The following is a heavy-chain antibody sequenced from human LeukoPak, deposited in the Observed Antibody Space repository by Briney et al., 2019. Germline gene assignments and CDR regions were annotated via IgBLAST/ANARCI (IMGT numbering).Heavy chain of an antibody. D-gene: IGHD6-13*01. Sequence: GGSLRLSCAASGFTFSSYWMSWVRQAPGKGLEWVANIKQDGSEKYYVDSVKGRFTNSRDNAKNSLYLQMNSLRAEDTAVYYCAREVAGTGGYYFDYWGQGTLVTVSS. CDR2: IKQDGSEK. CDR1: GFTFSSYW. CDR3: AREVAGTGGYYFDY. J-gene: IGHJ4*02. V-gene: IGHV3-7*03.